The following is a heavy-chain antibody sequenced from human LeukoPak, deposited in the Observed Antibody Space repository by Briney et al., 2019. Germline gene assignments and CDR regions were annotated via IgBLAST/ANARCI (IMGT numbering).Heavy chain of an antibody. CDR2: IYYSEST. CDR3: ARGLLKGQLHLGYSYYMDV. Sequence: SETLSLTCTVSGGSISGYYWSWIRQPPGKGLEWIGYIYYSESTYYNPSLKSRVTTSVDTSKNQFSLKLTSVTAADTAVYYCARGLLKGQLHLGYSYYMDVWGKGTTITVSS. V-gene: IGHV4-59*13. D-gene: IGHD2-2*01. CDR1: GGSISGYY. J-gene: IGHJ6*03.